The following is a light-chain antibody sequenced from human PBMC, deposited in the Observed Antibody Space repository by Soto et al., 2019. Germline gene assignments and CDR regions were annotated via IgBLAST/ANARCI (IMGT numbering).Light chain of an antibody. CDR2: GNR. V-gene: IGLV2-14*03. CDR1: MRDVGAYNL. Sequence: QSALTQPASVSGSPGQSITISCAGTMRDVGAYNLVSWYQQLPGAAPKLVIFGNRNRPSGVPERFSGSKSGTSASLAITGLQAEDEADYYCQAYDYILTASVFGGGTQLTVL. J-gene: IGLJ3*02. CDR3: QAYDYILTASV.